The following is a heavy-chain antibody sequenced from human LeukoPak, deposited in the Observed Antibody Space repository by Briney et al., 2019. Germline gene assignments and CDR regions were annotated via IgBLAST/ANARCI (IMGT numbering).Heavy chain of an antibody. CDR1: GVTFSSYG. D-gene: IGHD6-13*01. CDR2: ISYDGSNK. Sequence: GGSLRLSCAASGVTFSSYGMHWVRQAPGKGLGWVAVISYDGSNKYYADSVKGRFTITRDNSNNTLYLQMNSLRAEATAVYYCAKDPGGYTDAFDIWGQGTMVTVSS. CDR3: AKDPGGYTDAFDI. J-gene: IGHJ3*02. V-gene: IGHV3-30*18.